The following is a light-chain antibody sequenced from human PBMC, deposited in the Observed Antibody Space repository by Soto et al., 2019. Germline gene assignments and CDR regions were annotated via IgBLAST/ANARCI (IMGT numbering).Light chain of an antibody. V-gene: IGKV3-20*01. CDR2: DSS. CDR1: QNVDKF. Sequence: EIELTQSPATLSLSPGETATLSCRASQNVDKFLAWYQQRPGQPPRLLIFDSSNRATGIPDRFSGSGSGTDFTLTISRLEPEDFAVYYCQQYGSSGTFGQGTKVEIK. J-gene: IGKJ1*01. CDR3: QQYGSSGT.